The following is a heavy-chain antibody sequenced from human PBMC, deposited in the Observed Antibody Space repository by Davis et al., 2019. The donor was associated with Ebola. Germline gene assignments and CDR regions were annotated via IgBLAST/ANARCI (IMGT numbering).Heavy chain of an antibody. Sequence: ASVKVSCMASGYTFTNYYMHWVRQAPGQGLEWMGMINPNDGRTIYAPKFQGRVTVTRDTSTTTVYMDLSSLRSKDTALYYCTTPGGQDSGYDVFDIWGQGTMVTVSS. CDR1: GYTFTNYY. V-gene: IGHV1-46*03. J-gene: IGHJ3*02. D-gene: IGHD5-12*01. CDR2: INPNDGRT. CDR3: TTPGGQDSGYDVFDI.